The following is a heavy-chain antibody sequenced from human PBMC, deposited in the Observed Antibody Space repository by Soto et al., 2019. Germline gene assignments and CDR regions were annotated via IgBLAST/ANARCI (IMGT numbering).Heavy chain of an antibody. Sequence: QVQLVQSGAEVKKPGASVKVSCKASGYTFTNYYVHWVRQAPGQGPEWMGVINPSGGSTRDAQKFQGRVTMTRDTSTSTVHMELSNLRSEDTAIYYCAREDTADYSGMDVWGQGTTVTVSS. D-gene: IGHD5-18*01. J-gene: IGHJ6*02. CDR1: GYTFTNYY. V-gene: IGHV1-46*01. CDR2: INPSGGST. CDR3: AREDTADYSGMDV.